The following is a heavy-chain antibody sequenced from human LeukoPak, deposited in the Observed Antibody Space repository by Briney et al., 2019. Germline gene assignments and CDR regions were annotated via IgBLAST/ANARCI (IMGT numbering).Heavy chain of an antibody. D-gene: IGHD2-21*01. CDR3: ARADRLDGGPYLIGP. Sequence: RASVKVSCKTSGYSFTDYYMHWVRQAPGQGLEWMGWINPNSGGTSSAQKSQGRVTMTRDTSITTVYMEVSWLTSDDTAIYYCARADRLDGGPYLIGPWGQGTLVTVSS. CDR1: GYSFTDYY. J-gene: IGHJ5*02. V-gene: IGHV1-2*02. CDR2: INPNSGGT.